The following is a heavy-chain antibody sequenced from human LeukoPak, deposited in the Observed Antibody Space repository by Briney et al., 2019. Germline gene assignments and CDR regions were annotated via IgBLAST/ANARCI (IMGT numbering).Heavy chain of an antibody. D-gene: IGHD2-21*02. J-gene: IGHJ4*02. Sequence: SETLSLTCTVSDGSITNYEWSWVRQPPGKGLEFIGHVHYSGTANYNPSLRSRVTISIDTSKKHFFLKLKSVTAADTAMYYCARGYGDFRVEGRYFHSWDQGTLVTVSS. CDR2: VHYSGTA. CDR3: ARGYGDFRVEGRYFHS. V-gene: IGHV4-59*01. CDR1: DGSITNYE.